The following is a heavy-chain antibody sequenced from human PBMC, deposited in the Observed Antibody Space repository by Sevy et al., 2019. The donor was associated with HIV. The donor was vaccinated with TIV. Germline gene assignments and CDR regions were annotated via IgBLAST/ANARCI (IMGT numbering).Heavy chain of an antibody. CDR1: GSTLTKLS. CDR3: ATTKDYYDSSGSSFDY. V-gene: IGHV1-24*01. J-gene: IGHJ4*02. D-gene: IGHD3-22*01. Sequence: VSVKVSCKVSGSTLTKLSMHWVRQVPGKGLEWMVSFDPEDGETIYARKFQGRVTMTEDTSTDTAYMVLSSLRSEDTAVYYCATTKDYYDSSGSSFDYWGQGTLVTVSS. CDR2: FDPEDGET.